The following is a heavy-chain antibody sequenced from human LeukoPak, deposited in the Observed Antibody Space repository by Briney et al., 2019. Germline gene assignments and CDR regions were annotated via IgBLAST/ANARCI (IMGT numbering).Heavy chain of an antibody. V-gene: IGHV4-34*01. J-gene: IGHJ6*03. D-gene: IGHD1-14*01. CDR3: ARGRKVSGVRRINWARHENYFFYYIDV. CDR1: GGSFSDSY. CDR2: IHHSGTT. Sequence: SETLSLTCAVYGGSFSDSYWTWIRQRPGKGLEWIGEIHHSGTTNFNPSLQSRVSISVDTAKNQYFLRVASMTAADTALYYCARGRKVSGVRRINWARHENYFFYYIDVWGKGTSIPVSS.